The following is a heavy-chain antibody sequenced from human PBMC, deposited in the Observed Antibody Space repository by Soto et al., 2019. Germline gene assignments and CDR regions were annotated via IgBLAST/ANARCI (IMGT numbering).Heavy chain of an antibody. CDR1: GYTFTRYG. J-gene: IGHJ6*02. V-gene: IGHV1-18*01. Sequence: ASVKVSCKGSGYTFTRYGISWVRQAPGQGLEWMGWISGYNGDANYAQSFQGRVSMTIDTSTTTAYMELRTLTPDDTAVYYCAKNGQPPYYYYGLDVWGQGTTVTVSS. CDR2: ISGYNGDA. CDR3: AKNGQPPYYYYGLDV. D-gene: IGHD2-8*01.